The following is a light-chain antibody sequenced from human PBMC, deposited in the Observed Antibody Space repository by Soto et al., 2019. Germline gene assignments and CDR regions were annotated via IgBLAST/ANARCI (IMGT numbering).Light chain of an antibody. CDR2: DAS. CDR1: QNINNY. Sequence: TQSPSSLSVSLGERATITCRASQNINNYLHWYQQKPGRAPKLLIYDASNLDAGVPSRCRGSGSGTYFTSTISRLHPEDIATYYCQHYKKLPTFGQGTRLEIK. CDR3: QHYKKLPT. J-gene: IGKJ5*01. V-gene: IGKV1-33*01.